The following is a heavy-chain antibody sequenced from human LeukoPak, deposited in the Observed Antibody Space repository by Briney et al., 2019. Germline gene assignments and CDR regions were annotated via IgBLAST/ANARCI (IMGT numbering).Heavy chain of an antibody. D-gene: IGHD5-24*01. CDR2: IFPGDSDT. CDR1: GYSFTSYW. J-gene: IGHJ3*02. CDR3: ARLSRYRDGYKANDAFDI. V-gene: IGHV5-51*01. Sequence: GESLKISCKGSGYSFTSYWIGWVRQMPGKGLEGRGIIFPGDSDTRYSPSFQGQVTISADKSISTAYLQWSSLKASDTAMYYCARLSRYRDGYKANDAFDIWGQGTMVTVSS.